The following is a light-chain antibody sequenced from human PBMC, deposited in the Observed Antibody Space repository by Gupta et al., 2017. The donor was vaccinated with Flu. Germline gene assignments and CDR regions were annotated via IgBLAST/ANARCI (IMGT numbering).Light chain of an antibody. CDR3: RLRRTWPKT. J-gene: IGKJ1*01. Sequence: EIVLTQSPAILSSSPGERATLSCRASQSVQYYLAWYQHKPGQAPRLHIYDASNSPTGIPTRLSGSGSGTDFTLTIIILVPEDFAVYYCRLRRTWPKTFGQGTRLEVK. CDR2: DAS. CDR1: QSVQYY. V-gene: IGKV3-11*01.